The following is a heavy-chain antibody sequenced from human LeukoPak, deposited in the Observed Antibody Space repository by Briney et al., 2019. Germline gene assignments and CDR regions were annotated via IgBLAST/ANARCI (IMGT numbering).Heavy chain of an antibody. D-gene: IGHD3-3*01. V-gene: IGHV1-46*01. Sequence: ASVKVSCKASGYTFTRYYMHWVRQAPGQGLEWTGVINPSGGSTSYAQKFQGRVTMTRDMSTSTVYMELSSLRSEDTAVYYCARGPSEVRFLEWSPEAWFDPWGQGTLVTVSS. J-gene: IGHJ5*02. CDR3: ARGPSEVRFLEWSPEAWFDP. CDR2: INPSGGST. CDR1: GYTFTRYY.